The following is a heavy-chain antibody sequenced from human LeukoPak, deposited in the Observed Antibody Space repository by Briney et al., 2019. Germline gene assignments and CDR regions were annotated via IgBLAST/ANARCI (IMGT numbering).Heavy chain of an antibody. J-gene: IGHJ6*04. V-gene: IGHV4-4*02. CDR1: GDSVSNKNW. D-gene: IGHD4-17*01. CDR2: IHHSGNT. Sequence: PSGTLSLTCGVSGDSVSNKNWWNWVRQPPGKGLEWIGEIHHSGNTNYNSSLKSRVTISVDTSKNQISLKLTSVTAADTAVYYCARDLDTTVTMKGMDVWGKGTTVTVSS. CDR3: ARDLDTTVTMKGMDV.